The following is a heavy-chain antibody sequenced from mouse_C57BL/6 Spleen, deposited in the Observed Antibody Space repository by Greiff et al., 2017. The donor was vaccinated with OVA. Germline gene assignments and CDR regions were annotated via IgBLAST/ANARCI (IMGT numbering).Heavy chain of an antibody. Sequence: EVQLQESGGDLVKPGGSLKLSCAASGFTFSSYGMSWVRQTPDKRLEWVATISSGGSYTYYPDSVKGRFTISRDNAKNTLYLQMSSLKSEDTAMYYCARHRTGTTFLPMDYWGQGTSVTVSS. J-gene: IGHJ4*01. CDR1: GFTFSSYG. V-gene: IGHV5-6*01. CDR3: ARHRTGTTFLPMDY. D-gene: IGHD4-1*01. CDR2: ISSGGSYT.